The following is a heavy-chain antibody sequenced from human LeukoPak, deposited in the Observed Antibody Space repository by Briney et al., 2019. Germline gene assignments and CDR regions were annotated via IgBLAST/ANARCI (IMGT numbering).Heavy chain of an antibody. D-gene: IGHD4-17*01. CDR2: INSDGSST. J-gene: IGHJ4*02. CDR3: ETEPYGVNLYFDH. V-gene: IGHV3-74*01. CDR1: GFTLSSYW. Sequence: QPGGSLRLSCAASGFTLSSYWMHWVRQAPGKGLVWVSRINSDGSSTTYADSVKGRFTISRDNAKNTLYLQMNSLRDEDTAVYYCETEPYGVNLYFDHWGQGTLVSVSS.